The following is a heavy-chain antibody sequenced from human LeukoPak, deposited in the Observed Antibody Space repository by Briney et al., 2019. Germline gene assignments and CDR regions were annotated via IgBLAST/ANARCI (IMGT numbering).Heavy chain of an antibody. V-gene: IGHV1-8*01. Sequence: ASVKVSCKAPGYTFTSYDINWVRQATGQGREWMGWMNPNSGNTGYAQKFQGRVTMTRNTSISTAYMELSSLKSEDTAVYYCARSQTTASRLIRSRGFDPWGQGTLVTVSS. CDR1: GYTFTSYD. CDR2: MNPNSGNT. J-gene: IGHJ5*02. CDR3: ARSQTTASRLIRSRGFDP. D-gene: IGHD6-6*01.